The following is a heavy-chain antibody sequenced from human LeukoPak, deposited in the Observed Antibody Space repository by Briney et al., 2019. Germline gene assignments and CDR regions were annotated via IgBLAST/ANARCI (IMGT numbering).Heavy chain of an antibody. D-gene: IGHD6-13*01. CDR2: IYYSGST. Sequence: SETLPLTCTVSGGSISSYYWNWIRQPPGKGLEWIGYIYYSGSTNYNPSLKSRVTISVDTSKNQFSLKLSSVTAADTAVYYCARADYSSTWSHDYYYMDVWGKGTTVTVSS. J-gene: IGHJ6*03. CDR3: ARADYSSTWSHDYYYMDV. V-gene: IGHV4-59*08. CDR1: GGSISSYY.